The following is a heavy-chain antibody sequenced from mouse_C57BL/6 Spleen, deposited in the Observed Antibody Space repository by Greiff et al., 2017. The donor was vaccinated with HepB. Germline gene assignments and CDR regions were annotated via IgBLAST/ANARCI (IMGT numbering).Heavy chain of an antibody. V-gene: IGHV5-4*01. CDR1: GFTFSSYA. Sequence: VKLVESGGGLVKPGGSLKLSCAASGFTFSSYAMSWVRQTPEKRLEWVATISDGGSYTYYPDNVKGRFTISRDNAKNNLYLQMSHLKSEDTAMYYCARERGGSSYVTTWFAYWGQGTLVTVSA. CDR3: ARERGGSSYVTTWFAY. J-gene: IGHJ3*01. CDR2: ISDGGSYT. D-gene: IGHD1-1*01.